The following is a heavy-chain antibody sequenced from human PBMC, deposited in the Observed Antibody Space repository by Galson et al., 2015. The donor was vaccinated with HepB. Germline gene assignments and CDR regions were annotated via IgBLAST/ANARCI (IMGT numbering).Heavy chain of an antibody. Sequence: SLRLSCAASGFTFSSYAMSWVRQAPGKGLEWVSAISGSGGSTYYADSVKGRFTISRDNAKNSLYLQMNSLRAEDTAVYYCARSLLYIAAYGMDVWGQGTTVTVSS. CDR1: GFTFSSYA. V-gene: IGHV3-23*01. CDR2: ISGSGGST. J-gene: IGHJ6*02. D-gene: IGHD6-13*01. CDR3: ARSLLYIAAYGMDV.